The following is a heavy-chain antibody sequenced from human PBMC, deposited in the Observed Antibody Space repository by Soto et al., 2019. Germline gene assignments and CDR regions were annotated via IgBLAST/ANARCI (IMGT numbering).Heavy chain of an antibody. D-gene: IGHD5-12*01. Sequence: QVQLVQSGAEVKKPGASVKVSCKASGYTFTSYAMHWVRQAPGQRLEWMGWINAGNGNTKYSQKFQGRVTITMDTSTSIVNMEVFILISEDMTVYCCAGEMGGCSDYCGQG. CDR1: GYTFTSYA. V-gene: IGHV1-3*01. CDR2: INAGNGNT. CDR3: AGEMGGCSDY. J-gene: IGHJ4*02.